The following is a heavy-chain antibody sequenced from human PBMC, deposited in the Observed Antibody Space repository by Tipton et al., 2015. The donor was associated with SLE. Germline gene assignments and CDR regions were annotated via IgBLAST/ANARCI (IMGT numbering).Heavy chain of an antibody. CDR1: GGSFSGYY. D-gene: IGHD3-22*01. V-gene: IGHV4-59*12. CDR3: ARTDEGSSGYWYFHH. J-gene: IGHJ1*01. CDR2: IYYSGST. Sequence: TLSLTCAVYGGSFSGYYWSWIRQPPGKGLEWIGYIYYSGSTNYNPSLKSRVTISVDTSKNQFSLKLSSVTAADTAVYYCARTDEGSSGYWYFHHWGQGTLVTVSS.